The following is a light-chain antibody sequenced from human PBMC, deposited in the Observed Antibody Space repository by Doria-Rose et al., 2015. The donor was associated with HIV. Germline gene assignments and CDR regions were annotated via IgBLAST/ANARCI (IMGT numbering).Light chain of an antibody. J-gene: IGKJ1*01. Sequence: TQSPGTLSLSPGERATLSYRASQSFSSTYLAWYQQKPGQAPSLLIYDGSTRATGIPDRFSASGSGTDFTRTINRLEPEDFALSYCHQYDTSWTFGQGTKVEI. CDR3: HQYDTSWT. V-gene: IGKV3-20*01. CDR1: QSFSSTY. CDR2: DGS.